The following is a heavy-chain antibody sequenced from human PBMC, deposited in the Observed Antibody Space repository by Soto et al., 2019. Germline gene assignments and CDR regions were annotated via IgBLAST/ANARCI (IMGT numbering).Heavy chain of an antibody. Sequence: SVKVSCKASGGTFSSYAISWVRQAPGQGLEWMGGIIPIFGTANYAQKFQGRVAITADESTSTAYMELSSLRSEDTAVYYCARALYYYDSWFDPWGQGTLVTVSS. CDR2: IIPIFGTA. J-gene: IGHJ5*02. D-gene: IGHD3-22*01. CDR1: GGTFSSYA. CDR3: ARALYYYDSWFDP. V-gene: IGHV1-69*13.